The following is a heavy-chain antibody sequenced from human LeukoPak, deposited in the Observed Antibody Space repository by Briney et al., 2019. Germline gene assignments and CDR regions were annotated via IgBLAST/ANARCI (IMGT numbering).Heavy chain of an antibody. CDR2: LHANGDEK. CDR3: ARGGYSFDY. J-gene: IGHJ4*02. V-gene: IGHV3-7*01. Sequence: PGGSLRLSCAASGFSLSGYWMSCVRQAPGKALEWVARLHANGDEKNFVGSVQGRFTVSRDNAKNSLYLQMNSLRVEDTAVYYCARGGYSFDYLGQGTLVTVSS. CDR1: GFSLSGYW. D-gene: IGHD5-12*01.